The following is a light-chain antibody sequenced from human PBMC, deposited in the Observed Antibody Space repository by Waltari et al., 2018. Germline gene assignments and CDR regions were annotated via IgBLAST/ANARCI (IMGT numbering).Light chain of an antibody. CDR1: QSVSSN. CDR2: DAS. Sequence: EIVLTQSPGTLSLSPGERATLSCRASQSVSSNSAWYQQKPGQAPRLLIYDASSSATGIPDRFSGSGSGTDFTLTIRRLEPEYFAVYYCQQYGSSQGTFGQGTKVEIK. CDR3: QQYGSSQGT. J-gene: IGKJ1*01. V-gene: IGKV3-20*01.